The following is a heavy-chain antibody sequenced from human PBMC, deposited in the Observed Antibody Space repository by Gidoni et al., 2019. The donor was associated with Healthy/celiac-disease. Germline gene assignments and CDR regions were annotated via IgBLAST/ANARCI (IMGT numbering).Heavy chain of an antibody. J-gene: IGHJ4*02. D-gene: IGHD6-19*01. Sequence: QVQLQASGPGLVKPSETLSLPCTVPGGSISSYYWSWIRQPPGKGLEWIGYIYYSGSTNYNPSLKSRVTISVDTSKNQFSLKLSSVTAADTAVYYCARREVAGTDYWGQGTLVTVSS. CDR1: GGSISSYY. CDR2: IYYSGST. CDR3: ARREVAGTDY. V-gene: IGHV4-59*08.